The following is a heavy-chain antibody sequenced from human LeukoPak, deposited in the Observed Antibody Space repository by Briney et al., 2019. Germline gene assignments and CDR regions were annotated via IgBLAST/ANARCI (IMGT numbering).Heavy chain of an antibody. V-gene: IGHV4-34*01. CDR2: INHSGST. CDR1: GGSFSGYY. Sequence: SETLSLTCAVYGGSFSGYYWSWIRQPPGKGLEWIGEINHSGSTNYNPSLKSRVTISVDTSKNQFSLKLSSVTAADTAVYYCARHTNYYYMDVWGKGTTVTISS. J-gene: IGHJ6*03. CDR3: ARHTNYYYMDV.